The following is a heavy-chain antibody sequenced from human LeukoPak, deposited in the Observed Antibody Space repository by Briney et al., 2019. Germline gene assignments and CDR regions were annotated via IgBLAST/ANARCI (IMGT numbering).Heavy chain of an antibody. J-gene: IGHJ5*02. CDR3: ARSYYDSSGYQNNWFDP. CDR2: IYYSGST. D-gene: IGHD3-22*01. V-gene: IGHV4-39*01. Sequence: PSETLSLTCTVSGGSISSSSYYWGWIRQPPGKGLEWIGSIYYSGSTYYNPSLKSRVTISVDTSKNQFSLKLSSVTAADTAVYYCARSYYDSSGYQNNWFDPWGQGTLVTVSS. CDR1: GGSISSSSYY.